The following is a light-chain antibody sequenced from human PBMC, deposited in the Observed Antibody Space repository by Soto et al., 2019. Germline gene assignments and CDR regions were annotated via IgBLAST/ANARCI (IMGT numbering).Light chain of an antibody. CDR1: QGISSW. CDR3: QQANSFPFT. J-gene: IGKJ3*01. V-gene: IGKV1-12*01. CDR2: AAS. Sequence: DIQMTQSPSSVSASVGDRVTITCRASQGISSWLAWYPQKPGKAPKLLIYAASSLHSGGPSRFSGSGARTDFTPTISSLQPEDFATYYCQQANSFPFTFGPGTKVDIK.